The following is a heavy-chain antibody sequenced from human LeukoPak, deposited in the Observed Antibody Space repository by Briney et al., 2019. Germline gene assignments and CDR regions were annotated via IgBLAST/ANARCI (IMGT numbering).Heavy chain of an antibody. D-gene: IGHD5-24*01. J-gene: IGHJ4*02. Sequence: SETLSLTCAVYGGSFSGYYWSWIRQPPGKGLEWIGEINHSGNTNYNPSLKRRVTISVDTSKNQFSLKLSSVTAADTAVYYCARGRPTDGYNYWGNYYFDYWGQGTLVTVSS. CDR3: ARGRPTDGYNYWGNYYFDY. V-gene: IGHV4-34*01. CDR1: GGSFSGYY. CDR2: INHSGNT.